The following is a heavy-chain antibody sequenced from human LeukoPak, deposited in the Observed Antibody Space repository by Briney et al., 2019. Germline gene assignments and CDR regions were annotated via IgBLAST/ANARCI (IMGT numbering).Heavy chain of an antibody. CDR2: INPNGGAI. CDR1: GYTFIGYY. Sequence: ASVRVSCKASGYTFIGYYMHWVRQAPGQALEWMGWINPNGGAINYAQKFQGRVTLTRDTSRNTAYMEINRLTSDDTAVYYCVKPSRRRYYWFDLWGQGTLVTVSS. CDR3: VKPSRRRYYWFDL. V-gene: IGHV1-2*02. J-gene: IGHJ5*02. D-gene: IGHD3-9*01.